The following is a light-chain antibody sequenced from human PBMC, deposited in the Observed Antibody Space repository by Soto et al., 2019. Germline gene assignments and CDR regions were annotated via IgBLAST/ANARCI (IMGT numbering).Light chain of an antibody. Sequence: IQLTQSPSSLSASVGDRVTITCRASQGINNYLGWYQQKPGKAPKLLIYAASTLLSGVPLRFGGSGSGTDFTLTISSLQPEDFATYYCQQLDSYPLTFGGGTKVEIK. CDR3: QQLDSYPLT. V-gene: IGKV1-9*01. CDR1: QGINNY. J-gene: IGKJ4*01. CDR2: AAS.